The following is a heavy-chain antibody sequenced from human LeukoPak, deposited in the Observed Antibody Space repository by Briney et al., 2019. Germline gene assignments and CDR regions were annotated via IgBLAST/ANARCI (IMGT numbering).Heavy chain of an antibody. D-gene: IGHD4-17*01. J-gene: IGHJ4*02. V-gene: IGHV3-33*06. CDR3: AKNGEEFDY. CDR1: GFTFSSHG. Sequence: PGGSLRLSCAASGFTFSSHGMHWVRQAPGKGLEWVAVLWYDGRTKYYAESVKGRFTISRDNSKNTLYLQMNSLRAEDTAVYYCAKNGEEFDYWGQGTLVTVSS. CDR2: LWYDGRTK.